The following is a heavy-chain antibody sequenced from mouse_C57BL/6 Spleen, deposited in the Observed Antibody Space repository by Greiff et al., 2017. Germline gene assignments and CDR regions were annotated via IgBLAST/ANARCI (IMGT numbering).Heavy chain of an antibody. CDR2: IYPGDGDT. V-gene: IGHV1-80*01. J-gene: IGHJ2*01. CDR1: GYAFSSYW. Sequence: QVQLQQSGAELVKPGASVKISCKASGYAFSSYWMNWVKQRPGKGLEWIGQIYPGDGDTNYNGKFKGKATLTADKSSSTAYMQLSSLTSEDSAVYFCAREGDYGSSVDYWGQGTTLTVSS. D-gene: IGHD1-1*01. CDR3: AREGDYGSSVDY.